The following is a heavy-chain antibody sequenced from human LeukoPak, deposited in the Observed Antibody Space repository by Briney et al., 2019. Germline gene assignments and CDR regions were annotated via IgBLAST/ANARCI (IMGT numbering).Heavy chain of an antibody. Sequence: PGGSLRLSCAAPGFTFSSYNMNWGRQAPGKGLEWIGSIYYSGSTYYNPSLKSRVAISIDTSKKQLSLQVNSVTAGDTALYFCAKGSGYWGFDSWGQGTLVTVSS. D-gene: IGHD2-15*01. CDR3: AKGSGYWGFDS. CDR2: IYYSGST. V-gene: IGHV4-59*01. J-gene: IGHJ4*02. CDR1: GFTFSSYN.